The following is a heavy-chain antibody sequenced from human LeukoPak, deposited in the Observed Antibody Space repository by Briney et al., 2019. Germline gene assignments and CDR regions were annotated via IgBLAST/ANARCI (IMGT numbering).Heavy chain of an antibody. CDR1: GGSFSGYY. J-gene: IGHJ4*02. CDR2: INHSGST. CDR3: ARGRIAARPGGDY. Sequence: SETLSLTCAVYGGSFSGYYWSWIRQPPGKGLEWIGEINHSGSTNYNPSLKSRVTISVDTSKNQFSLKLSSVTAADTAVYHCARGRIAARPGGDYWGQGTLVTVSS. V-gene: IGHV4-34*01. D-gene: IGHD6-6*01.